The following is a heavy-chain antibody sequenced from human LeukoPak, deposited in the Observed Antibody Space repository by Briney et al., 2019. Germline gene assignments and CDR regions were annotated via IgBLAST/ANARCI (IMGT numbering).Heavy chain of an antibody. CDR2: IHHSGST. D-gene: IGHD1-26*01. CDR3: AREGSRWVDFEF. Sequence: SETLSLTCTVSGGSISSHYWTRIRQPPGKGLEWIGYIHHSGSTNYNPSLKSRVTISLDTSKSQFSLKMTSVTAADTAVYYCAREGSRWVDFEFWGQGTLVTVSS. CDR1: GGSISSHY. V-gene: IGHV4-59*11. J-gene: IGHJ4*02.